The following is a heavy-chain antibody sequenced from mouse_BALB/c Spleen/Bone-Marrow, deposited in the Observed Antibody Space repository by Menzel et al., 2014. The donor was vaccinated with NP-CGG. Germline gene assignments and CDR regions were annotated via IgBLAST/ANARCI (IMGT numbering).Heavy chain of an antibody. CDR1: GYTFTEYI. CDR3: ARHEDYGSSYYYAMDY. CDR2: FYPGSGSI. V-gene: IGHV1-62-2*01. Sequence: QVQLKQSGAELAKPGASVKLSCKASGYTFTEYIIHWVKQRSGQGLEWIGWFYPGSGSIKYNEKFKDKATLTADKSSSTVYMEPSRLTSEDSAVYFCARHEDYGSSYYYAMDYWGQGTSVTVSS. J-gene: IGHJ4*01. D-gene: IGHD1-1*01.